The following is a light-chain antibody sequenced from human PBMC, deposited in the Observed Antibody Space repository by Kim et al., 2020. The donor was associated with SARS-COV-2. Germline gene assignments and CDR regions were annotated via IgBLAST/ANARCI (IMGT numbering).Light chain of an antibody. Sequence: LTQPASVSGSPGQSITISCTGTSSDVGSYNLVSWYQQHPGKAPKLMIYEVSKRPSGVSNRFSGSKSGNTASLTITGLQAEDEADYYCCSYAGSSTFRVVFGGGTQLTVL. CDR3: CSYAGSSTFRVV. CDR2: EVS. CDR1: SSDVGSYNL. V-gene: IGLV2-23*02. J-gene: IGLJ2*01.